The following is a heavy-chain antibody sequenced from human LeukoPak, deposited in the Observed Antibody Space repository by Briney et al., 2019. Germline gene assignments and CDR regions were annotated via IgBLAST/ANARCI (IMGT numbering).Heavy chain of an antibody. CDR1: GFTFSSYG. V-gene: IGHV3-33*01. Sequence: PGRSLRLSCAASGFTFSSYGMHWVRQAPVKGLEWVAVIWYDGSNKYYADSVKGRFTISRDNSKNTLYLQMNSLRAEDTAVYYCARVRYCSGGSCYVFLDYWGQGTLVTVSS. D-gene: IGHD2-15*01. J-gene: IGHJ4*02. CDR3: ARVRYCSGGSCYVFLDY. CDR2: IWYDGSNK.